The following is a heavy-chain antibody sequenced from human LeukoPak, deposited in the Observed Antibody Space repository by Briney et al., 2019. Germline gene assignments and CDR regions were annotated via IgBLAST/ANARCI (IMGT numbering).Heavy chain of an antibody. D-gene: IGHD6-13*01. CDR2: INPNSGGT. V-gene: IGHV1-2*02. J-gene: IGHJ4*02. Sequence: GASVKVSCKASGYSFTDYYMHWVRQAPGQGLEWMGWINPNSGGTNYAQKFQGRVTMTRDTSISTAYMELSRLRSDDTAVYYCARAVIPGIAAACNYWGQGTLVTVSS. CDR1: GYSFTDYY. CDR3: ARAVIPGIAAACNY.